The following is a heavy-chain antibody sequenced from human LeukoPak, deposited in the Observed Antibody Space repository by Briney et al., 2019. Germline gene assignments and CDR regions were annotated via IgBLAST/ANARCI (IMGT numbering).Heavy chain of an antibody. CDR1: GYTFTSYG. CDR3: ARESQIRYYYDRSGYYYGAMEY. V-gene: IGHV1-18*01. Sequence: GASVKVSYKASGYTFTSYGISWVRQAPGQGLEWMGWISGYDGHTNYAEKLQGRVTMTTDTSTSTAYMELRSLRADDTAVFYCARESQIRYYYDRSGYYYGAMEYWGQGSLVTVSP. J-gene: IGHJ4*02. CDR2: ISGYDGHT. D-gene: IGHD3-22*01.